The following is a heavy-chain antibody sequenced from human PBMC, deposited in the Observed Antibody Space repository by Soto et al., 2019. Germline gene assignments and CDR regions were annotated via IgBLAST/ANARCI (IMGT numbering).Heavy chain of an antibody. Sequence: SETLSLTCTVSGGSISSGGYYWSWIRQHPGKGLEWIGYIYYSGSTYYNPSLKSRVTISVDTSKNQFSLKLSSVTAADTAVYYCARADIVVVPAAISAGMDVWGQGTTVTVSS. J-gene: IGHJ6*02. D-gene: IGHD2-2*02. CDR1: GGSISSGGYY. CDR3: ARADIVVVPAAISAGMDV. V-gene: IGHV4-31*03. CDR2: IYYSGST.